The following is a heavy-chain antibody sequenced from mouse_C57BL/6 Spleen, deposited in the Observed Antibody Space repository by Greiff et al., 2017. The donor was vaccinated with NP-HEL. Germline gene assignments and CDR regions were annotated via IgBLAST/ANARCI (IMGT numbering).Heavy chain of an antibody. Sequence: VQLQQSGPGLVQPSQSLSITCTVSGFSLTSYGVHWVRQSPGKGLEWLGVIWSGGSTDYNAAFISRLSISKNNPKSQVFFKMNSLPADDTAIYYCARSIYYDYDDAMDYWGQGTSVTVSS. CDR1: GFSLTSYG. D-gene: IGHD2-4*01. V-gene: IGHV2-2*01. CDR2: IWSGGST. CDR3: ARSIYYDYDDAMDY. J-gene: IGHJ4*01.